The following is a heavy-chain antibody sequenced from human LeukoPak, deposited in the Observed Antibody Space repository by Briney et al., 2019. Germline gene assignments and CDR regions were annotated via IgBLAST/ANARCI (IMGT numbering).Heavy chain of an antibody. CDR1: GGSISSGGYY. V-gene: IGHV4-30-2*01. Sequence: SETLSLTCTVSGGSISSGGYYWSWIRQPPGKGLEWIGYIYHSGSTYYNPSLKSRVTILVDRSKNQFSLKLSSVTAADTAVYYCARGSIAARLDYWGQGTLVTVSS. CDR2: IYHSGST. D-gene: IGHD6-6*01. CDR3: ARGSIAARLDY. J-gene: IGHJ4*02.